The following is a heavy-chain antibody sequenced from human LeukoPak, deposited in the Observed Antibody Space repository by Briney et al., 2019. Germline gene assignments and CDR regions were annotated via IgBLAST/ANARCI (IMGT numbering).Heavy chain of an antibody. CDR1: GFTFSTYN. CDR2: ITSSSTNI. V-gene: IGHV3-21*04. D-gene: IGHD3-3*01. J-gene: IGHJ4*02. CDR3: VRHDFWSGFKGGDY. Sequence: PGGSLRLSCAASGFTFSTYNMNWVRQAPGKGLEWVSSITSSSTNIYYADSVKGRFTISRDNAKNSLYLQMNNLRAEDTAFYYCVRHDFWSGFKGGDYWGQGTLVTVSS.